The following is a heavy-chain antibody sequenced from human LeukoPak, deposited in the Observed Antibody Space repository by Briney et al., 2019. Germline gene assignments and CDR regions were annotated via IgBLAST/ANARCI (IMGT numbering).Heavy chain of an antibody. Sequence: GGSLRLSCAASGFTFSDYWMYWVRQAPGKGLVWVSYISSSSTYIYYAASVKGRFAISRDNARNSLFLQMNSLRAEDSGIYYCARDPRLEISGMVIDMLDYWGQGTLVTVSS. J-gene: IGHJ4*02. CDR2: ISSSSTYI. D-gene: IGHD3-3*01. CDR3: ARDPRLEISGMVIDMLDY. V-gene: IGHV3-21*01. CDR1: GFTFSDYW.